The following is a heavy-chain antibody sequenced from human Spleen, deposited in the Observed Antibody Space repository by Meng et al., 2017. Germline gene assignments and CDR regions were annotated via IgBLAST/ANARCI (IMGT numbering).Heavy chain of an antibody. J-gene: IGHJ4*02. V-gene: IGHV1-2*06. CDR2: INPNSGDT. Sequence: VQRVQSGSGVKEPGASLRVSCKLSGYSFTAYYIHWVRQAPGQGLEWLGHINPNSGDTLYAQKFQGRVSMTGDTSISTAYVELSSLRSDDTAVYYCVRDENISLGKLFGDYWGQGTMVTVSS. CDR3: VRDENISLGKLFGDY. CDR1: GYSFTAYY. D-gene: IGHD2-21*01.